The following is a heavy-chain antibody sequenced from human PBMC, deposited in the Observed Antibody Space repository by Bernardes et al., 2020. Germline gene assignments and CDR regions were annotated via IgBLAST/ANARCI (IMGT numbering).Heavy chain of an antibody. CDR1: GYTFTSYG. J-gene: IGHJ5*02. Sequence: AAPKDFCKASGYTFTSYGISWVRQAPGQGLEWMGWISAYNGNTNYAQKLQGRVTMTTDTSTSTAYMELRSLRSDDTAVYYCARVPADYNWFDPWGQGTLVTGSA. CDR3: ARVPADYNWFDP. V-gene: IGHV1-18*01. D-gene: IGHD2-2*01. CDR2: ISAYNGNT.